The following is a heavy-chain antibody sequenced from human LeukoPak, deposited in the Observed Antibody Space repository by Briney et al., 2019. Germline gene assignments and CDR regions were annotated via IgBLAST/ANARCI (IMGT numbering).Heavy chain of an antibody. D-gene: IGHD4-23*01. CDR3: ARDSDPITTVAYYFDY. Sequence: GGSLRLSCAASGFTFTNYAMHWVRQAPGKGLEWVAVISVDGSNKFYAGSVRGRFTISRDNSKNTLYLQMNSLRAEDTAVYYCARDSDPITTVAYYFDYWGQGTLVTVSS. CDR2: ISVDGSNK. CDR1: GFTFTNYA. V-gene: IGHV3-30-3*01. J-gene: IGHJ4*02.